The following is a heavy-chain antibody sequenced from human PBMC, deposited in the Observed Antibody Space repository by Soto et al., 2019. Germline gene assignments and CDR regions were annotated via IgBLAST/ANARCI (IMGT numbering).Heavy chain of an antibody. CDR3: ARDAYTASGIVVVPAAYYYGMDV. CDR1: GFTFSSYW. Sequence: EVQLVESGGGLVQPGGSLTLSCAASGFTFSSYWMSWVRQAPGKGLEWVANIKQDGSEKYYVDSVKGRFTISRDNAKNSLYLQMNSLRAEDTAVYYCARDAYTASGIVVVPAAYYYGMDVWGQGTTVTVSS. D-gene: IGHD2-2*01. J-gene: IGHJ6*02. V-gene: IGHV3-7*01. CDR2: IKQDGSEK.